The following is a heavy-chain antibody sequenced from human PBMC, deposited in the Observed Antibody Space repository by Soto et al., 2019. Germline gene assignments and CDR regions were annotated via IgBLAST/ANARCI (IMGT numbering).Heavy chain of an antibody. CDR2: IKQDGSEK. Sequence: PGGSLRLSCADSGFTFSSSWMSWVRQAPRKGLEWVANIKQDGSEKYYVDSVKGRFTISRDNAKNSLYLQMNSLRAEDTAVYYCARDRGGHYYDRPVGFLGVDPWGQGTLVTVSS. CDR1: GFTFSSSW. D-gene: IGHD3-22*01. CDR3: ARDRGGHYYDRPVGFLGVDP. J-gene: IGHJ5*02. V-gene: IGHV3-7*01.